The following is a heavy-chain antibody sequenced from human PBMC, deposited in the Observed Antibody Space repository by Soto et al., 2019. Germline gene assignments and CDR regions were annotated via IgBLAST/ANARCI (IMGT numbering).Heavy chain of an antibody. Sequence: GGSLRLSCAASGFTFSSFGMHWVHQAPGKGLEWVSLIWYDGSKKSYGDSVKGRLTISRDNSRNTVYLQMNSLRADDTAVHYCARDASYYSLWSGYYPSRNGMDVWGQGTTVTVSS. V-gene: IGHV3-33*01. CDR1: GFTFSSFG. CDR2: IWYDGSKK. D-gene: IGHD3-3*01. CDR3: ARDASYYSLWSGYYPSRNGMDV. J-gene: IGHJ6*02.